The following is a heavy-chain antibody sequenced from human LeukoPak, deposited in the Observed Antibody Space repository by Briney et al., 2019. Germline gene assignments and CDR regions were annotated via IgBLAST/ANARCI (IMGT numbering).Heavy chain of an antibody. D-gene: IGHD6-13*01. V-gene: IGHV3-30*03. J-gene: IGHJ5*02. CDR3: ARDGYSSSWYPNWFDP. Sequence: GGSLRLSCAASGFTVSSNYMSWVRQAPGKGLEWVAVISYDGSNKYYADSVKGRFTISRDNSKNTLYLQMNSLRAEDTAVYYCARDGYSSSWYPNWFDPWGQGTLVTVSS. CDR2: ISYDGSNK. CDR1: GFTVSSNY.